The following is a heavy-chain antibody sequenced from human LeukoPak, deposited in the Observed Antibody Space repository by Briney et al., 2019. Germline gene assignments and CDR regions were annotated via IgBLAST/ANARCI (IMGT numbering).Heavy chain of an antibody. CDR1: GGTFSSYA. CDR3: ASGFWSGYYTGAY. J-gene: IGHJ4*02. V-gene: IGHV1-2*02. Sequence: ASVKVSCKASGGTFSSYAISWVRQAPGQGLEWMGWINPNSGGTNYAQKFQGRVTMTRDTSISTAYMELNRLRSDDTAVYYCASGFWSGYYTGAYWGQGTLATVSS. D-gene: IGHD3-3*01. CDR2: INPNSGGT.